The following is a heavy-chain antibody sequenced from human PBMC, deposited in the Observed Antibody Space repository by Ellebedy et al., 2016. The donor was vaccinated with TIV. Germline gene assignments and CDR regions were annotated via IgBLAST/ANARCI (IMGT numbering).Heavy chain of an antibody. CDR1: GYTFETYA. V-gene: IGHV1-3*01. Sequence: AASVKVSCKASGYTFETYALHWVRQAPGQGLEWMGWISGGTGDTDYSPRFQGRVTFYRDTDANTGYMEMSSLTFEDTSVYYCARPFCTGGNCYPSFDFWGQGALVTVSS. CDR2: ISGGTGDT. D-gene: IGHD2-15*01. J-gene: IGHJ4*02. CDR3: ARPFCTGGNCYPSFDF.